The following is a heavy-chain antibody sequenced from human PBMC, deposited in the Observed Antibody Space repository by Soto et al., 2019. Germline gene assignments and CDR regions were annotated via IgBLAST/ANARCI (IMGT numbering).Heavy chain of an antibody. Sequence: SVKVSCKASGGTFSSYAISWVRQAPGQGLEWMGGIIPIFGTANYAQKFQGRVTITADESTSTAYMELSSLRSEDTAVYYCASPPFGSGSYYKRDYYYYGMDVWGQGTTVTVSS. J-gene: IGHJ6*02. CDR1: GGTFSSYA. D-gene: IGHD3-10*01. V-gene: IGHV1-69*13. CDR3: ASPPFGSGSYYKRDYYYYGMDV. CDR2: IIPIFGTA.